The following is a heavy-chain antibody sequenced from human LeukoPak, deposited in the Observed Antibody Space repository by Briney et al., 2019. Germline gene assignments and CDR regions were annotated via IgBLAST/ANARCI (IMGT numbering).Heavy chain of an antibody. CDR3: AKDRRGYYYSMDV. CDR1: GFTFSSYS. CDR2: ISSSSSYI. Sequence: GGSLRLSCAASGFTFSSYSTNWVRQAPGKGLEWVSSISSSSSYIYYADSVKGRFTISRDNAKNSLYLQMNSLRAEDTALYYCAKDRRGYYYSMDVWGKGTTVTISS. D-gene: IGHD2/OR15-2a*01. J-gene: IGHJ6*03. V-gene: IGHV3-21*04.